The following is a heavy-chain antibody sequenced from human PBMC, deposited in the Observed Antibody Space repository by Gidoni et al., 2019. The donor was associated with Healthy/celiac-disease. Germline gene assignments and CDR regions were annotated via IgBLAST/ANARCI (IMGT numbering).Heavy chain of an antibody. CDR1: GFTFSSYA. D-gene: IGHD3-16*01. J-gene: IGHJ6*02. V-gene: IGHV3-23*01. CDR2: ISGSGGST. Sequence: EVQLLESGGGLVQPGGSLRLSCAASGFTFSSYAMSWVRQAPGKGLEWVSAISGSGGSTYYADSVKGRFTISRDNSKNTLYLQMNSLRAEDTAVYYCAKSIRSNMIGYYYGMDVWGQGTTVTVSS. CDR3: AKSIRSNMIGYYYGMDV.